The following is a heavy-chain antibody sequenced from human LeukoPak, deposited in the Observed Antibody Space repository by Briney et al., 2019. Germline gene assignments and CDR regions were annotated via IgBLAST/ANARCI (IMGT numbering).Heavy chain of an antibody. D-gene: IGHD6-25*01. V-gene: IGHV1-2*02. J-gene: IGHJ4*02. CDR2: INPNSGGT. CDR1: GYTFTYYY. CDR3: ARDSSSGQGDY. Sequence: ASVKVSCKPSGYTFTYYYIHWVRQAPGQGFEWMGWINPNSGGTNYAQKFQGRVTMTRDTSISTAYMELSRLRSDDTAVYYCARDSSSGQGDYWGQGTLVTVSS.